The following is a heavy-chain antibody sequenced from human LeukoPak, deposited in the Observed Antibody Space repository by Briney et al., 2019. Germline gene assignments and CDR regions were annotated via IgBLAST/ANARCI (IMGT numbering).Heavy chain of an antibody. V-gene: IGHV3-11*01. CDR3: ARDWRQQLPHDASDI. Sequence: GGSLRLSCAASGFTFSDYYMSWIRQAPGKGLEWVSYISSSGSTIYYADSVKGRFTISRDNAKNSLYLQMNSLRAEDTAVYYCARDWRQQLPHDASDIWGQGTMVTVSS. CDR1: GFTFSDYY. J-gene: IGHJ3*02. CDR2: ISSSGSTI. D-gene: IGHD6-13*01.